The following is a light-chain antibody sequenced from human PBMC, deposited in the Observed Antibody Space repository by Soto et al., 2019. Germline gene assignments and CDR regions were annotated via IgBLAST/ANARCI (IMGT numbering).Light chain of an antibody. J-gene: IGLJ2*01. CDR1: SSDGGGYNF. CDR2: EVS. V-gene: IGLV2-14*01. Sequence: QSVLTQPASVSGSPGQSITISCTGTSSDGGGYNFVSWYQHHPGKAPRLMISEVSNRPSGVSNRFSGSKSGNTASLTISGLQAEDEADYYCNSYTRSNTLLFGGGTKLTVL. CDR3: NSYTRSNTLL.